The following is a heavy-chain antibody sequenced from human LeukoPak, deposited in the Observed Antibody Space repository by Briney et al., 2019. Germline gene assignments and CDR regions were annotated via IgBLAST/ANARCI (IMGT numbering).Heavy chain of an antibody. CDR2: IYPGDSDT. CDR3: ARPSETGYYRGAFDI. Sequence: GEPLKISCQGSGYSFTSYWIGWVRQMPGKGLEWMGIIYPGDSDTRYSPSFQGQVTISADKSISTAYLQWSSLKASDTAMYYCARPSETGYYRGAFDIWGQGTMVTVSS. CDR1: GYSFTSYW. D-gene: IGHD3-9*01. J-gene: IGHJ3*02. V-gene: IGHV5-51*01.